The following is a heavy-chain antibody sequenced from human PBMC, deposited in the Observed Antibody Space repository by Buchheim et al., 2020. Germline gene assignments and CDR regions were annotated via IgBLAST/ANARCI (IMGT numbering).Heavy chain of an antibody. V-gene: IGHV4-34*01. J-gene: IGHJ6*02. CDR1: GGSFSGYY. CDR2: INHSGST. D-gene: IGHD6-6*01. CDR3: ARISIAAREKYGMDV. Sequence: QVQLQQWGAGLLKSSETLSLTCAVYGGSFSGYYWSWIRQPPGKGLEWIGEINHSGSTNYNPSLKSRVTISVDTSKNQFSLKLSSVTAADTAVYYCARISIAAREKYGMDVWGQGTT.